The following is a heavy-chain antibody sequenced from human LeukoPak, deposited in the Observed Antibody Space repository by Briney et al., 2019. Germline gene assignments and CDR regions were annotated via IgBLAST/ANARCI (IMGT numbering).Heavy chain of an antibody. J-gene: IGHJ3*02. CDR3: ARYRDAGAFDI. Sequence: QPGGSLRLSCAASGFTVSSNYMSWVRQAPGKGLEWISVIYSGGSTYYAASVKGRFTISRDNSKNTLYLQMNCLRAEDTAVYYCARYRDAGAFDIWGQGTMVTVSS. CDR2: IYSGGST. CDR1: GFTVSSNY. V-gene: IGHV3-53*01.